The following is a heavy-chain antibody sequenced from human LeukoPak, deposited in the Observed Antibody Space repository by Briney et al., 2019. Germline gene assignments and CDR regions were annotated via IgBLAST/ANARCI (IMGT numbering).Heavy chain of an antibody. D-gene: IGHD3-10*01. J-gene: IGHJ4*02. V-gene: IGHV3-23*01. CDR2: ISGSGGST. CDR3: AKVSQASYYGSGSYPDY. Sequence: GGSLRLSCAASGFTFSSYWMSWVRQAPGKGLEWVSAISGSGGSTYYADSVKGRFTISRDSSKNTLYLQMNSLRAEDTAVYYCAKVSQASYYGSGSYPDYWGQGTLVTVSS. CDR1: GFTFSSYW.